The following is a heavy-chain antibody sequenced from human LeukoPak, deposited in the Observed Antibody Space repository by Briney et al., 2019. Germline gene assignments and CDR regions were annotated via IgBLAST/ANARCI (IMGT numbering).Heavy chain of an antibody. Sequence: SETLSLTCTISGASIDSYYWSWIRQPPGKGLEWIGYIYYSGTTNYNPSLKRRVTISVDTSKNQFSLKLSSVTAADTAVYYCAREDPSIAAPHIDYWGQRTLVTVSS. V-gene: IGHV4-59*12. CDR1: GASIDSYY. CDR2: IYYSGTT. CDR3: AREDPSIAAPHIDY. D-gene: IGHD6-6*01. J-gene: IGHJ4*02.